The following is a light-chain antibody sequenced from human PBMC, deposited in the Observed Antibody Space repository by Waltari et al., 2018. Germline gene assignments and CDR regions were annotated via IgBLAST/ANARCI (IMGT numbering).Light chain of an antibody. CDR2: DFT. CDR3: CSYAGSSILI. Sequence: QSALTQPASVSGSLGQSITISCTGTSRDVGGYNYVSWYQQYPGKAPKFLIYDFTKRPSGVSNRFSGSKSGNTASLTISGLQAEDEADYYCCSYAGSSILIFGGGTKVTVL. J-gene: IGLJ2*01. V-gene: IGLV2-23*02. CDR1: SRDVGGYNY.